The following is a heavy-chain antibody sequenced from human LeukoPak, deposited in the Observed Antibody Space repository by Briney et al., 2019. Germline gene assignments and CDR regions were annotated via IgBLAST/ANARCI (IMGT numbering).Heavy chain of an antibody. CDR2: IKQDGSEK. CDR1: GSTFSNYW. D-gene: IGHD4-11*01. V-gene: IGHV3-7*01. Sequence: GGSLRLSCAASGSTFSNYWMSWVRQAPGKGLEWVANIKQDGSEKYYLDSVKGRFTISRDNATNSLYPQMNSLRAEDTAVYYCARDKGTVTIFDCWGQGTLVTVSS. J-gene: IGHJ4*02. CDR3: ARDKGTVTIFDC.